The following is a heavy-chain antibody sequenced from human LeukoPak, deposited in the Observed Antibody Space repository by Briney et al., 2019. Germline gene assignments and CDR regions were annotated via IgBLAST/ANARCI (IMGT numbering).Heavy chain of an antibody. J-gene: IGHJ4*02. V-gene: IGHV3-21*01. CDR2: ISSSTSYI. D-gene: IGHD1-26*01. CDR3: ARENSGSYYQFDC. CDR1: GFTFSSYS. Sequence: GGSLRLSCAASGFTFSSYSMNWVRQAPGKGLEWVSSISSSTSYIYYADSVKGRFTISRDNAKNSLYLQMNSLRPEDTAVYYCARENSGSYYQFDCWGQGTLVTVSS.